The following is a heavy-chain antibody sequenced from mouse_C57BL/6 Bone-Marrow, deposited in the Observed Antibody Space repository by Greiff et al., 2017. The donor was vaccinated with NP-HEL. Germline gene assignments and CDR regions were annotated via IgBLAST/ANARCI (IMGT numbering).Heavy chain of an antibody. CDR1: GYSFTGYY. Sequence: EVQLQQSGPELVKPGASVKISCKASGYSFTGYYMNWVKQSPEKSLEWIGEINPSTGGTTYNQKFKAKATLTVDKSSSTAYMQLKSLTSEDSAVYYCAREGITTVVAHYYAMDYWGQGTSVTVSS. V-gene: IGHV1-42*01. CDR3: AREGITTVVAHYYAMDY. D-gene: IGHD1-1*01. J-gene: IGHJ4*01. CDR2: INPSTGGT.